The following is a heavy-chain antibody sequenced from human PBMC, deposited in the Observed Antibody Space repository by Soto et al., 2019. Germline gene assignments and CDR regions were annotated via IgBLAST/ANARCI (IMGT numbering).Heavy chain of an antibody. V-gene: IGHV3-74*01. CDR3: ARREGYCNGGSCYLDY. J-gene: IGHJ4*02. Sequence: VQLVESGGDLVQPGGSLRLSCAASGFTFSSYWMHWVRQAPGKGLVWVSRINSDGSSTSYADSVKGRFTISRDNAKNTLYLQMNSLRAEDTAMYYCARREGYCNGGSCYLDYWGQGTLVTVSS. CDR1: GFTFSSYW. CDR2: INSDGSST. D-gene: IGHD2-15*01.